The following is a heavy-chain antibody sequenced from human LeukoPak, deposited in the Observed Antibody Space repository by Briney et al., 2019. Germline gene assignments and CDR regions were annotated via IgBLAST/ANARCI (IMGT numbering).Heavy chain of an antibody. Sequence: GGSLRPSCAASGFTFSTYWMSWVRQAPGKGLEWVANIKQDGSEKHYVDSVKGRFTISRDNAKNSLYLQMNSLRAEDTAVYYCARDYYDSSGYYSPLFDYWGQGTLVTVSS. CDR1: GFTFSTYW. D-gene: IGHD3-22*01. CDR2: IKQDGSEK. V-gene: IGHV3-7*01. CDR3: ARDYYDSSGYYSPLFDY. J-gene: IGHJ4*02.